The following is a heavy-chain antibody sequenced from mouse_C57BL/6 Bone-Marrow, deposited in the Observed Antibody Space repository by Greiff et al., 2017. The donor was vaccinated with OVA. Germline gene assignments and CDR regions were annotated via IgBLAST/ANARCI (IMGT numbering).Heavy chain of an antibody. D-gene: IGHD6-1*01. CDR1: GYTFTSYW. Sequence: QVQLQQPGAELVMPGASVKLSCKASGYTFTSYWIHWVKQRPGQGLEWIGEIDPSGSYTNYNQKFKGKSTLTVDKSSSTAYMQLSSLTSEDSAVYDCARSPGSHWYCDVGGTGTTVTVSS. CDR2: IDPSGSYT. CDR3: ARSPGSHWYCDV. J-gene: IGHJ1*03. V-gene: IGHV1-69*01.